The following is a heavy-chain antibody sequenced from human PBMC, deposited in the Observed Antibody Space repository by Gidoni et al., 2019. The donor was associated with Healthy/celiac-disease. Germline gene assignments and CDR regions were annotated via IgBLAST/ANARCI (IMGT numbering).Heavy chain of an antibody. D-gene: IGHD6-6*01. Sequence: EVQLVESGGCLVKPGGSLRLSCAASGFTFSSYSMHWVRQAPGKGLEWVSSISSSSSYIYYADSAKGRVTISRDNAKNSLYLQMNSLRAEDTAVYYCARDPPSIAALSAPLDYYYGMDVWGQGTTVTVSS. CDR2: ISSSSSYI. V-gene: IGHV3-21*01. CDR3: ARDPPSIAALSAPLDYYYGMDV. J-gene: IGHJ6*02. CDR1: GFTFSSYS.